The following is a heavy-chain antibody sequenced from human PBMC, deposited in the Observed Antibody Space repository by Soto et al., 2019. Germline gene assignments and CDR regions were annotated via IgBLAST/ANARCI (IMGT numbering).Heavy chain of an antibody. D-gene: IGHD3-3*01. CDR2: IYYSGST. V-gene: IGHV4-31*03. J-gene: IGHJ5*02. CDR1: GGSISSGGCY. CDR3: ARAIFGVVIIGNWFDP. Sequence: PSETLSLTCTVSGGSISSGGCYWSWIRQHPGKGLEWIGYIYYSGSTYYNPSLKSRVTISVDTSKNQFSLKLSSVTAADTAVYYCARAIFGVVIIGNWFDPWGQGTLVTVSS.